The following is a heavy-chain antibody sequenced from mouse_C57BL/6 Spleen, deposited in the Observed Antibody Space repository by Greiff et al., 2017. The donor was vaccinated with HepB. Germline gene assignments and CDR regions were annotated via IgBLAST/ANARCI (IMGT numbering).Heavy chain of an antibody. CDR1: GYSFTSYY. D-gene: IGHD3-2*02. Sequence: VKLMESGPELVKPGASVKISCKASGYSFTSYYIHWVKQRPGQGLEWIGWIYPGSGNTKYNEKFKGKATLTADTSSSTAYMQLSSLTSEDSAVYYCARDSSGYDYWGQGTTLTVSS. CDR2: IYPGSGNT. V-gene: IGHV1-66*01. J-gene: IGHJ2*01. CDR3: ARDSSGYDY.